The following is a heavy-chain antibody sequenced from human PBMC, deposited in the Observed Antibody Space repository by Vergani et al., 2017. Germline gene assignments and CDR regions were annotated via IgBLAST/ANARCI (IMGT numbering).Heavy chain of an antibody. CDR2: ISSDGSNK. CDR3: VNGYYYDQSGLASFDY. Sequence: QVQLVESGGGVVQPGTSLRLSCAASGFIFKNHGMQWVRQAPGKGLEWVAVISSDGSNKHYADSVKGRFTISRDNSQNTLYLQMDSLTAEDTAIYFCVNGYYYDQSGLASFDYWGQGTLVTVSS. CDR1: GFIFKNHG. J-gene: IGHJ4*02. D-gene: IGHD3-22*01. V-gene: IGHV3-30*18.